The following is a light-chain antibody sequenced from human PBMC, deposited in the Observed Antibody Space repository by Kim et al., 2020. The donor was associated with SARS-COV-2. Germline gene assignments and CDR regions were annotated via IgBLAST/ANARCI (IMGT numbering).Light chain of an antibody. CDR3: QQYGSSPRT. Sequence: SPGERAPPSCRASQSVSSSYLAWYQQKPGQAPRLLIYGTSSRATGIPDRFSGGGSGTDFSLTINRLETEDFAVYYCQQYGSSPRTFGQGTRLEIK. V-gene: IGKV3-20*01. CDR2: GTS. J-gene: IGKJ5*01. CDR1: QSVSSSY.